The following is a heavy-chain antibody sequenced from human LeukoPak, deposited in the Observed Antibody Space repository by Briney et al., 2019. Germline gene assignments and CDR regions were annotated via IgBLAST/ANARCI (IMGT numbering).Heavy chain of an antibody. J-gene: IGHJ4*02. CDR1: GGSFSGYY. CDR2: IYSGGST. V-gene: IGHV3-66*01. CDR3: ARRPQGTIIDY. Sequence: ETLSLTCAVYGGSFSGYYWSWVRQAPGKGLEWVSVIYSGGSTYYADSVKGRFTISRDSSKNTLYLQMNSLSAEDTAMYYCARRPQGTIIDYWGQGTLVTVSS. D-gene: IGHD2-2*01.